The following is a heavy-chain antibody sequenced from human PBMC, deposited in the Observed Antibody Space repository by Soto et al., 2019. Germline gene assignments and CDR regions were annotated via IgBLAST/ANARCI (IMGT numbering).Heavy chain of an antibody. CDR2: ISYSGST. Sequence: QVQLQESGPGLVRPSQTLSLTCTVSAGSISTINYYWSWIRQHPEKGLEWTGYISYSGSTFYHSSLKGRVTISLDTSKKQFSLTLTSVTAADTAVYYCARSAQWDGFDPWGQGTMVTVSS. J-gene: IGHJ3*01. CDR1: AGSISTINYY. CDR3: ARSAQWDGFDP. V-gene: IGHV4-31*03. D-gene: IGHD2-8*01.